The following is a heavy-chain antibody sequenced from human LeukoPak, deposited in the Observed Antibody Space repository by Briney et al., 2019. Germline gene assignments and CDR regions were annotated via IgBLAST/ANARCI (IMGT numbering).Heavy chain of an antibody. V-gene: IGHV3-66*01. J-gene: IGHJ6*02. Sequence: GGSLRLSCAASGFTVSSNYMSWVRQAPGKGLEWVSVIYSGGSTYYADSVEGRFTISRDNSKNTLYLQMNSLRAEDTAVYYCARDDTEYYDFWSGNYYYYGMDVWGQGTTVTVSS. CDR3: ARDDTEYYDFWSGNYYYYGMDV. D-gene: IGHD3-3*01. CDR1: GFTVSSNY. CDR2: IYSGGST.